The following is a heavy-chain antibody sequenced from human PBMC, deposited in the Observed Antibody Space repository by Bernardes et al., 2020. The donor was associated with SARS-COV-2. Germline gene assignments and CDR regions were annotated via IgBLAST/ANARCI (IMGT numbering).Heavy chain of an antibody. CDR1: GFTFSSYW. Sequence: GSLRLSCAASGFTFSSYWMSWVRQAPGKGLEWVANIKQDGSEKYYVDSVKGRFTISRDNAKNSLYLQMNSLRAEDTAVYYCARDGGYSSSWGRSHYYYYYGMDVWGQGTTVTVSS. CDR3: ARDGGYSSSWGRSHYYYYYGMDV. CDR2: IKQDGSEK. J-gene: IGHJ6*02. D-gene: IGHD6-13*01. V-gene: IGHV3-7*01.